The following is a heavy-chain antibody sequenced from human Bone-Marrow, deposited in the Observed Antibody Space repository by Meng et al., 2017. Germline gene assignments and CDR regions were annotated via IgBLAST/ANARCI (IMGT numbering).Heavy chain of an antibody. Sequence: ASVKVSCKASGYTFTSYDINWMRQATGQGLEWMGWMNPNSGNTGYAQKFQGRVTITRNTSISTAYMELSSLRSEDTAVYYCAKSPELFRYAHFDYWGQGTPVTVSS. D-gene: IGHD3-10*01. V-gene: IGHV1-8*03. CDR1: GYTFTSYD. CDR2: MNPNSGNT. J-gene: IGHJ4*02. CDR3: AKSPELFRYAHFDY.